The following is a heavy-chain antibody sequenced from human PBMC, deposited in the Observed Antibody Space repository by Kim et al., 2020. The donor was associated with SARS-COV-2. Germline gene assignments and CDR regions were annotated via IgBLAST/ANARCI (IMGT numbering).Heavy chain of an antibody. D-gene: IGHD3-3*01. V-gene: IGHV3-53*01. Sequence: GGSLRLSCAASGFTVRSNYMSWVRQAPGKGLEWVSVIYSGGSTYYADSVKGRFTISRDNSKNTLYLQMNSLRAEDTAVYYCARVIRADAFDIWGQGTMVTVSS. J-gene: IGHJ3*02. CDR2: IYSGGST. CDR1: GFTVRSNY. CDR3: ARVIRADAFDI.